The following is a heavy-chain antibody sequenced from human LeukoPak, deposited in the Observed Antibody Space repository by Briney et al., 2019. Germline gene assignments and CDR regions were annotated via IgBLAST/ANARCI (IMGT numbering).Heavy chain of an antibody. V-gene: IGHV3-23*01. CDR3: AKDAVLLWFGELFTYFDY. Sequence: PGGSLRLSCAASGFTFSSYAMSWVRQAPRKGLEWVSAISGSGGSTYYADSVKGRFTISRDNSKNTLYLQMNSLRAEDTAVYYCAKDAVLLWFGELFTYFDYWGQGTLVTVSS. D-gene: IGHD3-10*01. J-gene: IGHJ4*02. CDR2: ISGSGGST. CDR1: GFTFSSYA.